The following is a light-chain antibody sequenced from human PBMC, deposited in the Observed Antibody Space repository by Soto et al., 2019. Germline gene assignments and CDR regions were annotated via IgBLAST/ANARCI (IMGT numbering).Light chain of an antibody. V-gene: IGLV1-40*01. CDR2: GNT. J-gene: IGLJ1*01. CDR1: TSNIGSNY. CDR3: QSYDNRLSGYV. Sequence: QSVLTQPPSASGTPGQRVTISCSGSTSNIGSNYVYWYQHLPGTAPKVVVYGNTNRPSGVPDRFSGSKSGTTASLAITGLQAEDEADYYCQSYDNRLSGYVFGAGTKLTVL.